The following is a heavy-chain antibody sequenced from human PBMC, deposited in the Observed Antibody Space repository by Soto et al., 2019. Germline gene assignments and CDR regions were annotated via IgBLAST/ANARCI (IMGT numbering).Heavy chain of an antibody. D-gene: IGHD2-15*01. CDR3: ARARCGSCYYFDY. CDR2: ISGGGGST. Sequence: GGSLRLSCAASGFTFSSYAMRWVRQAPGKGLECVSTISGGGGSTYYADSVKGRFTISRDNSKSTLYLQMNSLRAEDTAVYYCARARCGSCYYFDYWGQGTLVTVSS. CDR1: GFTFSSYA. V-gene: IGHV3-23*01. J-gene: IGHJ4*02.